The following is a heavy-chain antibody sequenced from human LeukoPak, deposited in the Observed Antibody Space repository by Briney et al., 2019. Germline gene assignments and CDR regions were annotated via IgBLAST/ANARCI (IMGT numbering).Heavy chain of an antibody. CDR1: GFTFDDYA. Sequence: PGGSLRLSCAASGFTFDDYAMHWVRQAPGKGLEWVSGISRNSVTIDYANSVKGRFTIFRDNAKNSLYLQMNSLEPEDLGLYYCATSKGGGGFDPWGQGTLVTVSS. CDR3: ATSKGGGGFDP. D-gene: IGHD3-16*01. J-gene: IGHJ5*02. V-gene: IGHV3-9*03. CDR2: ISRNSVTI.